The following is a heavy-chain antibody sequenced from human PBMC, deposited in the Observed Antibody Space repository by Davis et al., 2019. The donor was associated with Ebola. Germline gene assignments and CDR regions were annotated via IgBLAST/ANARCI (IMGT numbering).Heavy chain of an antibody. Sequence: SVKVSCKASGGTFSSYAISWVRQAPGQGLEWMGGIIPIFGTANYAQKFQGRVTITADESTSTAYMELSSLRSEDTAVYYCARGTTYYDFWSGYYGWYFDLWGRGTLVTVSS. CDR3: ARGTTYYDFWSGYYGWYFDL. V-gene: IGHV1-69*13. CDR1: GGTFSSYA. CDR2: IIPIFGTA. D-gene: IGHD3-3*01. J-gene: IGHJ2*01.